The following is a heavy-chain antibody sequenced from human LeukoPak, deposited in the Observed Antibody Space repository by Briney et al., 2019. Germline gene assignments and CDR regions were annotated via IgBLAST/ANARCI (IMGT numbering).Heavy chain of an antibody. J-gene: IGHJ4*02. CDR3: ARPGSGTIGIDY. CDR1: GYSFTSYW. D-gene: IGHD3-10*01. V-gene: IGHV5-51*01. CDR2: SYPCDSDT. Sequence: PGESLKISCKGSGYSFTSYWICWVRQMPGKDLEWMGVSYPCDSDTRYSPSFQGQVTISADRSISTAYLQWSSLKASDTAMYYCARPGSGTIGIDYWGQGTLVTVSS.